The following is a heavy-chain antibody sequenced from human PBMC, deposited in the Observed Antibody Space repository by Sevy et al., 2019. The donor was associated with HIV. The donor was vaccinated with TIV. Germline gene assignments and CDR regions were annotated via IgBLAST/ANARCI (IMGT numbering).Heavy chain of an antibody. J-gene: IGHJ4*02. D-gene: IGHD3-3*01. CDR2: IYTSGST. CDR1: GGSISSYY. V-gene: IGHV4-4*07. CDR3: AGGGFLEWLLDY. Sequence: SETLSLTCTVSGGSISSYYWSWIRQSAGKGLEWSGRIYTSGSTNYNPSLKSRVAMSVDTSKNQLSLKLRSVTAADTAVYYCAGGGFLEWLLDYWGQGTLVTVSS.